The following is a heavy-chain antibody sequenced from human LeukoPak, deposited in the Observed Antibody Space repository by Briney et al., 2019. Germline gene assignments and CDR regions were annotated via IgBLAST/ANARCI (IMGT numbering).Heavy chain of an antibody. J-gene: IGHJ4*02. Sequence: SVKVSCKASGGTFSSYAISWVRQAPGQGLEWMGRIIPILGIANYAQKFQGRVTITADKSTSTAYMELSSLRSDDTAVYYCARDASTEWELLAYFDYWGQGTLVTVSS. D-gene: IGHD1-26*01. CDR3: ARDASTEWELLAYFDY. CDR1: GGTFSSYA. V-gene: IGHV1-69*04. CDR2: IIPILGIA.